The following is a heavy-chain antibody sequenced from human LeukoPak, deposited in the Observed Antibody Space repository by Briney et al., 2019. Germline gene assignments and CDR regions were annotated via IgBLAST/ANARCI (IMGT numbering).Heavy chain of an antibody. D-gene: IGHD3-3*01. Sequence: SETLSLTCTVSGGSISSGGYYWSWIRQHPGRGLEWIGYIYYSGSTYYNPSLKSRVTISVDTSKNQFSLKLSSVTAADTAVYYCAFGVENNWFDPWGQGTLVTVSS. J-gene: IGHJ5*02. CDR1: GGSISSGGYY. CDR3: AFGVENNWFDP. V-gene: IGHV4-31*03. CDR2: IYYSGST.